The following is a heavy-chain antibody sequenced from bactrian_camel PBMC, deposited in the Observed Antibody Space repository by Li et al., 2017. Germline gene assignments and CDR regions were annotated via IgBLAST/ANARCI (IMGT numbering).Heavy chain of an antibody. CDR2: LYTGGDKT. CDR3: AAGSSRGVPFRERGYPY. D-gene: IGHD5*01. CDR1: GDTFSNYC. V-gene: IGHV3-2*01. J-gene: IGHJ4*01. Sequence: HVQLVESGGGSVQTGGSLRLSCAASGDTFSNYCMGWVRQAPGKGLEWVSSLYTGGDKTEYSDSVKGRFTISKDSAKNTLYLQMDSLTPEDTAMYYCAAGSSRGVPFRERGYPYWGQGTQVTVS.